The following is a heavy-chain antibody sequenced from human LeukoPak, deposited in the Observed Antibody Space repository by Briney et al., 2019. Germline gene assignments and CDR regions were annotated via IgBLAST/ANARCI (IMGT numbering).Heavy chain of an antibody. J-gene: IGHJ4*02. CDR1: GFTFSSYS. V-gene: IGHV3-21*01. CDR3: ARDGVVDSGGYPHY. CDR2: ISSSSSYI. D-gene: IGHD3-10*01. Sequence: GGSLRLSCAASGFTFSSYSMNWVRQAPGKGLEWVSSISSSSSYIYYADSVKGRFTISRDNAKNSLYLQMNSLRAEDTAVYYCARDGVVDSGGYPHYWGQGTQVTVSS.